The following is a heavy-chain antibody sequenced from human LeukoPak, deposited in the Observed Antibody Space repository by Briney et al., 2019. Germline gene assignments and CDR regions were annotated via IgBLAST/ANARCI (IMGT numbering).Heavy chain of an antibody. CDR2: IDHRGTA. D-gene: IGHD3-3*01. CDR1: GASYNAYY. Sequence: SETLSLTCAVYGASYNAYYWSWIRQPPGKGLEWIGDIDHRGTATYNPSLKSRLSISADASKNQFSLKLNSVTDADTAVYYCAVGITILGVAASFDSWGQGNLVIVSS. CDR3: AVGITILGVAASFDS. J-gene: IGHJ4*02. V-gene: IGHV4-34*01.